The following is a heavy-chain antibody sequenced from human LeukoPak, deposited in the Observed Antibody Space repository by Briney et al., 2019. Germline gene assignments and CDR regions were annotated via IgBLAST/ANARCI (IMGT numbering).Heavy chain of an antibody. CDR2: ISGSGNST. V-gene: IGHV3-23*01. CDR1: GLTFSGSA. D-gene: IGHD2-15*01. CDR3: AKVLVLVSANRYYFDY. J-gene: IGHJ4*02. Sequence: GGSLRLPCAASGLTFSGSAMSWVRQAPGKGLEWVSLISGSGNSTYYADSVKGRFTISRDNSKNTPYLQMNSLRAEDTAVYYCAKVLVLVSANRYYFDYWGQGTLVTVSS.